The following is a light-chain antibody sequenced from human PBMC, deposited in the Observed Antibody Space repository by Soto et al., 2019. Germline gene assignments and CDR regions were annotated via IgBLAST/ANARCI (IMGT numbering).Light chain of an antibody. CDR3: HQYHSAPYT. J-gene: IGKJ2*01. CDR1: ETLLYTYNNKNY. Sequence: DIVITQSPASLAVSLGERATINCRSNETLLYTYNNKNYLAWYQQKPGQPPKLIIYWASTRDSGVPDRFSGTGSGTDFTLTISALKAEDVAIYYCHQYHSAPYTFGQVTKLEI. V-gene: IGKV4-1*01. CDR2: WAS.